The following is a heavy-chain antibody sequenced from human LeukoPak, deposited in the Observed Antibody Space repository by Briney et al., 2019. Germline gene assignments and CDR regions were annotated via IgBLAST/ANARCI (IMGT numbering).Heavy chain of an antibody. CDR1: GGSFSSYY. J-gene: IGHJ3*02. CDR2: INHSGST. Sequence: SETLSLTCAVYGGSFSSYYWSWIRQPPGKGLEWIGEINHSGSTNYNPSLKSRVTISVDTSKNQFSLKLSSVTAADTAVYYCARARVQHDAFDIWGQGTMVTVSS. CDR3: ARARVQHDAFDI. D-gene: IGHD6-13*01. V-gene: IGHV4-34*01.